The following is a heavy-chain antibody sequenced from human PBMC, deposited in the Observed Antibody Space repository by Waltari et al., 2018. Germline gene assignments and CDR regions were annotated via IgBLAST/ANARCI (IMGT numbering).Heavy chain of an antibody. CDR2: INPNSGGT. Sequence: QVQLVQSGAEVKKPGASVKVSCKASGYTFTGYYMHWVRQAPGQGLEWMGRINPNSGGTNYAQKFKGRVTMTRDTSISTAYMELSRLRSDDTAVYYCARDYSSSGEGAFDIWGQGTMVTVSS. V-gene: IGHV1-2*06. CDR1: GYTFTGYY. CDR3: ARDYSSSGEGAFDI. J-gene: IGHJ3*02. D-gene: IGHD6-13*01.